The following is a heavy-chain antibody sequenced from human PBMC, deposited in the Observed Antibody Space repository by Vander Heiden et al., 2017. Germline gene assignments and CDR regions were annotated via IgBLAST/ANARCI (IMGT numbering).Heavy chain of an antibody. J-gene: IGHJ4*02. Sequence: EVQLVESGGGLVQPGGSLRLSCAASGFTFSSYSMNWVRQAPGKGLEWVSYISSSSSTRYYADSVKGRFTISRDNAKNSLYLQMNSLIDEDTALYYGARDGSSGYDYWVQGTLVPVS. CDR3: ARDGSSGYDY. CDR1: GFTFSSYS. V-gene: IGHV3-48*02. CDR2: ISSSSSTR. D-gene: IGHD3-22*01.